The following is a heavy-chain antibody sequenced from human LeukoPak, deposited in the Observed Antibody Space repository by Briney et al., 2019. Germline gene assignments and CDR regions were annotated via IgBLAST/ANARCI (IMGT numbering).Heavy chain of an antibody. CDR1: GGSISSGDYY. CDR3: ARGIAAAGPPPTDYYYYYMDV. D-gene: IGHD6-13*01. Sequence: SQTLSLTCTVSGGSISSGDYYWSWIRQPPGKGLEWIGYIYYSGSTNYNPSLKSRVTISVDTSKNQFSLKLSSVTAADTAVYYCARGIAAAGPPPTDYYYYYMDVWGKGTTVTVSS. V-gene: IGHV4-61*08. CDR2: IYYSGST. J-gene: IGHJ6*03.